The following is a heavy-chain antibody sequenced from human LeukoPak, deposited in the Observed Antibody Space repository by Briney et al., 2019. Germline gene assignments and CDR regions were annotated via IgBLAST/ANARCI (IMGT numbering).Heavy chain of an antibody. D-gene: IGHD3-22*01. CDR1: GGSISSGGYS. Sequence: SQTLSLTCAVSGGSISSGGYSWSWIRQPPGKGLEWIGYIYHSGSTYYNPSLKSRVTISVDRSKNQFPLKLSSVTAADTAVYYCARAPRYYYDTDDAFDIWGQGTMVTVSS. CDR2: IYHSGST. J-gene: IGHJ3*02. V-gene: IGHV4-30-2*01. CDR3: ARAPRYYYDTDDAFDI.